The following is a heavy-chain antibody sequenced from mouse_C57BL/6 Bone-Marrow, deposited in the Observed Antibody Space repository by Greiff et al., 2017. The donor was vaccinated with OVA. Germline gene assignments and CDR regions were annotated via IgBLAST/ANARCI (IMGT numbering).Heavy chain of an antibody. Sequence: VQLQQPGAELVRPGTSVKLSCKASGYTFTSYWMHWVKQRPGQGLEWIGVIDPSDSYTNYNQKFKGKATLTVDKSSSTAYMQLSSLTSEDSAVYYCAIGGSSSFYYAMDYWGQGTSVTVSS. CDR1: GYTFTSYW. V-gene: IGHV1-59*01. D-gene: IGHD1-1*01. CDR3: AIGGSSSFYYAMDY. J-gene: IGHJ4*01. CDR2: IDPSDSYT.